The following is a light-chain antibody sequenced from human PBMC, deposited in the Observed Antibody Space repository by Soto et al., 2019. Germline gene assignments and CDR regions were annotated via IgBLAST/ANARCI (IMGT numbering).Light chain of an antibody. J-gene: IGLJ2*01. V-gene: IGLV2-8*01. CDR2: EVN. Sequence: QSALTQPPSASGSPGQSVTISCSGTDNDIGGYNYVSWYQQHSGKAPKLMIYEVNRRPYGVPDRFSGSKSGNTASLTVSGLQAEDEADYHCSSYAGGNTVVFGGGTKLTVL. CDR1: DNDIGGYNY. CDR3: SSYAGGNTVV.